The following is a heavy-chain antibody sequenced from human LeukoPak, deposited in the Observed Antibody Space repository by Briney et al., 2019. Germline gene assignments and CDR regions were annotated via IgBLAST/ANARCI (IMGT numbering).Heavy chain of an antibody. D-gene: IGHD6-19*01. Sequence: GGSLRLSCAASGFTFSGSAMHWVRQASGKGLEWVGRIRSKANSYATAYAASVKGRFTISRDDSKNTAYLQMNSLKTEDTAVYYCTRQGIAVAGTGAFRDYWGQGTLVTVSS. J-gene: IGHJ4*02. CDR1: GFTFSGSA. V-gene: IGHV3-73*01. CDR2: IRSKANSYAT. CDR3: TRQGIAVAGTGAFRDY.